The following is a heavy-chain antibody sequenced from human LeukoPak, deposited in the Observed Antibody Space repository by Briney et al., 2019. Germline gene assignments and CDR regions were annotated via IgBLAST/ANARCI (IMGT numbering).Heavy chain of an antibody. J-gene: IGHJ4*02. CDR2: ISSGGSTI. CDR1: GFTFSSYE. Sequence: PGGSLRLSCAASGFTFSSYEMNWVRQAPGKGLEWVSYISSGGSTIYYADSVRGRFTISRANAKSSLYLQMNSLRAEDTAVYYCARGAQEVLMVYAFGYWGQGTLVTVSS. V-gene: IGHV3-48*03. CDR3: ARGAQEVLMVYAFGY. D-gene: IGHD2-8*01.